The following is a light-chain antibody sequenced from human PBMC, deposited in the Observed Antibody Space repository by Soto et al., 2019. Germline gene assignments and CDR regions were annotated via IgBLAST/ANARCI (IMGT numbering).Light chain of an antibody. J-gene: IGLJ2*01. CDR1: SSDVGGYNY. CDR3: SSYTSSSTL. Sequence: QSALTQPASVSGSPGQSITISCTGTSSDVGGYNYVSWYQQHPGKAPKLMIYEVSNRPSGASNRFSGSKSGNTASLTISGLQAEDEADYYCSSYTSSSTLFGGGTKVTVL. CDR2: EVS. V-gene: IGLV2-14*01.